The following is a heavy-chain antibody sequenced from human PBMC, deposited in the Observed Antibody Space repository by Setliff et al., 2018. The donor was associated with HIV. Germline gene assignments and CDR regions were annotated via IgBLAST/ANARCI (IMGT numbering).Heavy chain of an antibody. J-gene: IGHJ3*01. Sequence: KPSETLSLTCTVSGGSISSYYWSWIRQPPGKGLEWTGYIYYSGSTNYKPSLKSRVSISVDTSKNQLSLKLSSVTAADTAVYYCARTGYAFDVWGLGTMVTVSS. V-gene: IGHV4-59*01. CDR2: IYYSGST. CDR1: GGSISSYY. CDR3: ARTGYAFDV.